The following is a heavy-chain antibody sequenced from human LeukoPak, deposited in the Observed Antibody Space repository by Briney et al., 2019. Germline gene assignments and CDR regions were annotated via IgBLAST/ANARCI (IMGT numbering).Heavy chain of an antibody. CDR3: ARKGYGTDY. V-gene: IGHV3-30*03. Sequence: GGSLRLSCAASGFTFSSYGTHWVRQAPGKGLEWVAVISYDGSNKYYADSVKGRFTISRDNSKNTLYLQMNSLRAEDTAVYYCARKGYGTDYWGQGTLVTVSS. CDR1: GFTFSSYG. CDR2: ISYDGSNK. D-gene: IGHD1-14*01. J-gene: IGHJ4*02.